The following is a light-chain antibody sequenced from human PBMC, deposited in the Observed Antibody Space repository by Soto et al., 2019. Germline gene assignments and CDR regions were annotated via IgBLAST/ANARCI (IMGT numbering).Light chain of an antibody. J-gene: IGKJ1*01. CDR1: QSVTSSY. Sequence: IVLTQSPGTLSLSPGDRATLSCRASQSVTSSYLAWYQQKPGQAPRLLIYDASSRATGIPDRFSGSGSGTDFTLTISRLEPEDFALYYCQQYGSSPRTFGQGTKVEIK. V-gene: IGKV3-20*01. CDR3: QQYGSSPRT. CDR2: DAS.